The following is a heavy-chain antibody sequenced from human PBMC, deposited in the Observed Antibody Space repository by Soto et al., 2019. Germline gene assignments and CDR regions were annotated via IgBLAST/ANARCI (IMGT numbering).Heavy chain of an antibody. D-gene: IGHD3-9*01. CDR1: GFTFSSYW. CDR3: ARYNYDILTTWFDP. CDR2: IKQDGSEK. J-gene: IGHJ5*02. V-gene: IGHV3-7*01. Sequence: PGGSLRLSCAASGFTFSSYWMSWVRQAPGKGLEWVANIKQDGSEKYYVDSVKGRFTISRDNAKNSLYLQMNSLRAEDTAVYYCARYNYDILTTWFDPWGQGTLVTVSS.